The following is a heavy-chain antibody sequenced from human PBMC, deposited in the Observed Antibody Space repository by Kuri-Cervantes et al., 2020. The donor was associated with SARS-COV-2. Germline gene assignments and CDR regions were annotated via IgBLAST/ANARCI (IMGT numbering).Heavy chain of an antibody. CDR3: ATSYAVSLAMVVDY. CDR2: LNPDTGNT. J-gene: IGHJ4*02. V-gene: IGHV1-8*02. D-gene: IGHD4/OR15-4a*01. CDR1: GYSFSTYD. Sequence: ASVKVSCKASGYSFSTYDINWVRRAAGQGLEWMGWLNPDTGNTGNAKKFQGRVTMTTDTSTSTAYMELRSLRSDDTAVYYCATSYAVSLAMVVDYWGQGTLVTVSS.